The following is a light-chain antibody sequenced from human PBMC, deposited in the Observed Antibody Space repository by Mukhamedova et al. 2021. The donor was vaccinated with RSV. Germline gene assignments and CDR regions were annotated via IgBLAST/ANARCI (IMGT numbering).Light chain of an antibody. CDR3: QQFYITPPYT. CDR2: AS. Sequence: ASNLRAGVPSRFTGTGSGTQFTLTISSLQPEDFGTYYCQQFYITPPYTFGQGTKVQIK. J-gene: IGKJ2*01. V-gene: IGKV1-39*01.